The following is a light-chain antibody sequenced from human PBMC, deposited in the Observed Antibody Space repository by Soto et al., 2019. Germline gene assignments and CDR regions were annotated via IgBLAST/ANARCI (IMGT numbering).Light chain of an antibody. V-gene: IGKV3-20*01. CDR1: QSVCSN. CDR2: GAS. CDR3: QQYGSSPS. Sequence: EIVRTQTPATLSVSPGERATLSCRASQSVCSNFAWYQQKPGQAPGLLIYGASSRATGIPDRFSGSGSGTDFTLTISRLEPEDSAVYYCQQYGSSPSFGQGTKVDIK. J-gene: IGKJ1*01.